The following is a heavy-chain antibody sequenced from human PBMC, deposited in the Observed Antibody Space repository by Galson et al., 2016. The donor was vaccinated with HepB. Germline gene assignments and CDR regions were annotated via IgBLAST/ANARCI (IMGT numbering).Heavy chain of an antibody. Sequence: LSLTCTVSGDSISSDGYYWSWIRQPAGKGLEWLGRTYTTGTTSYNPSLKSRIAVSLDTSKNQFSLKLTSVTAADTAVYFCTRADPYFYYGLDVWGKGTTVTVSS. V-gene: IGHV4-61*02. CDR2: TYTTGTT. CDR3: TRADPYFYYGLDV. J-gene: IGHJ6*04. CDR1: GDSISSDGYY.